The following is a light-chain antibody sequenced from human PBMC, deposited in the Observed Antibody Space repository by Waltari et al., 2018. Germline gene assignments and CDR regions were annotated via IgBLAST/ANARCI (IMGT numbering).Light chain of an antibody. CDR3: QQYETSPMWT. CDR1: QTLSSSY. CDR2: DAS. V-gene: IGKV3-20*01. Sequence: EIVLTQSPDTLSLSPGERATLSCRASQTLSSSYLAWYQQKPGQAPRLPTYDASRRAPDIPDRFSGRGSGTDFTLTISRLEPEDFAVYYCQQYETSPMWTFGQGTKVEIK. J-gene: IGKJ1*01.